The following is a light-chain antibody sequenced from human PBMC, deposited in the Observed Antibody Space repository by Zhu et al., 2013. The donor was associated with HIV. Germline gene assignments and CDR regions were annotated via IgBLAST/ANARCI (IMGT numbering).Light chain of an antibody. Sequence: EIVLTQSPGTLSLSPGERVTLSCRASQSVSSNYLAWYQQKPGQAPRLLIYGASSRATGIPDRFSGSGSGTDFTLTISRLEPEDFAVYYCQQYDNSLYTFGQGTKLEIK. V-gene: IGKV3-20*01. CDR2: GAS. CDR3: QQYDNSLYT. CDR1: QSVSSNY. J-gene: IGKJ2*01.